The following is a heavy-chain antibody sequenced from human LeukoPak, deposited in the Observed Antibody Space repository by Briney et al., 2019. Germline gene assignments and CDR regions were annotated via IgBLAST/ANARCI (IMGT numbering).Heavy chain of an antibody. CDR1: GGTFSSYA. J-gene: IGHJ4*02. Sequence: SVKVSCKASGGTFSSYAISWVRQAPGQGLEWMGGIIPIFGTANYAQKFQGRVTITTDESTSTAYMELSSLRSEDTAVYYCAREVAVAGTFDYWGQGTLVTVPS. D-gene: IGHD6-19*01. CDR3: AREVAVAGTFDY. CDR2: IIPIFGTA. V-gene: IGHV1-69*05.